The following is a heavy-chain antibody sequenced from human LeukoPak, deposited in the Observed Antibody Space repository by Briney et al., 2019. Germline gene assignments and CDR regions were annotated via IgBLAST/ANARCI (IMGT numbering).Heavy chain of an antibody. CDR2: ISSSSSYI. V-gene: IGHV3-21*01. CDR1: GFTFSSYS. Sequence: GGSLRLSCAASGFTFSSYSMNWVRQAPGEGVEWGSSISSSSSYIYYADPVKGRFTISRDNAKNSLYLQMNSLRAEDTAVYYCAREIRYYDSSGLPSFDYWGQGTLVTVSS. J-gene: IGHJ4*02. D-gene: IGHD3-22*01. CDR3: AREIRYYDSSGLPSFDY.